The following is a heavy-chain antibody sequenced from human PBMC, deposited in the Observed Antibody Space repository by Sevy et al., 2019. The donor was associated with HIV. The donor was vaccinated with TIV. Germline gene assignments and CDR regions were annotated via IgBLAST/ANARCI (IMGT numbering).Heavy chain of an antibody. D-gene: IGHD4-4*01. CDR2: IGYDVSNK. J-gene: IGHJ4*02. Sequence: GGSLRLSCAASGFTFSTYGMHWVRQAPGKGLEWVAVIGYDVSNKQYADSVKGRFTISRDNPENTLYLQMNSLRAEDAAVYYCARDDYSGKDQYLDYWGRGTLVTVSS. CDR3: ARDDYSGKDQYLDY. V-gene: IGHV3-33*01. CDR1: GFTFSTYG.